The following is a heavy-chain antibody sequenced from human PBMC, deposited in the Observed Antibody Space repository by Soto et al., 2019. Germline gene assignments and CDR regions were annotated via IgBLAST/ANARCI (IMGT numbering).Heavy chain of an antibody. D-gene: IGHD5-18*01. J-gene: IGHJ3*02. CDR1: GGSISSYY. V-gene: IGHV4-59*01. CDR3: AREQSGYSYGLPLSQDAFDI. CDR2: IYYSGST. Sequence: PSETLSLTCTVSGGSISSYYWSWIRQPPGKGLEWIGYIYYSGSTNYNPSLKSRVTISVDTSKNQFSLKLSSVTAADTAVYYCAREQSGYSYGLPLSQDAFDIWGQGTMVTVSS.